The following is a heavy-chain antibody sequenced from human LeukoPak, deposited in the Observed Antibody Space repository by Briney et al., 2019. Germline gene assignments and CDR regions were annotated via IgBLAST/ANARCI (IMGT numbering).Heavy chain of an antibody. CDR2: ISSSGSSGSGGST. V-gene: IGHV3-23*01. CDR3: ARAYSSSWYDF. CDR1: GFTFSNYA. Sequence: PGGSLRLSCAASGFTFSNYAMSWVRQAPGKGLEWVSGISSSGSSGSGGSTYYADSVKGRFTISRDNSKDTLYLQINSVRAEDAAVYYCARAYSSSWYDFWGQGTLVTVSS. J-gene: IGHJ5*01. D-gene: IGHD6-13*01.